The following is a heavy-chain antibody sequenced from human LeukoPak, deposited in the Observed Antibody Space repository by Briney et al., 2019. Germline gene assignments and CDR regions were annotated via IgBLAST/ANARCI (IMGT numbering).Heavy chain of an antibody. Sequence: GASVKVSCKASGYTFTSYDINWVRQATGQGLEWMGWMNPNSGNTGYAQKFQGRVTMTRNTSISTAYMELSSLRSEDTAVYYCARRTAVVTPGGYYYYMDVWGKGTTVTVSS. V-gene: IGHV1-8*01. J-gene: IGHJ6*03. CDR2: MNPNSGNT. D-gene: IGHD4-23*01. CDR1: GYTFTSYD. CDR3: ARRTAVVTPGGYYYYMDV.